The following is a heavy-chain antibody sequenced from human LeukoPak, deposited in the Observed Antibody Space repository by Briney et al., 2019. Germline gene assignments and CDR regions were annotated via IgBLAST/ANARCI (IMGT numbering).Heavy chain of an antibody. CDR1: GFTFSSYA. J-gene: IGHJ4*02. V-gene: IGHV3-30-3*01. Sequence: GGSLRLSCAASGFTFSSYAMHWVRQAPGKGLEWVAVISYDGSNKYYADSVKGRFTISRDNSKNTLYLQMNSLRAEDTAVYYCANSLRSIPLVDYWGQGTLVTVSS. CDR2: ISYDGSNK. CDR3: ANSLRSIPLVDY. D-gene: IGHD1-26*01.